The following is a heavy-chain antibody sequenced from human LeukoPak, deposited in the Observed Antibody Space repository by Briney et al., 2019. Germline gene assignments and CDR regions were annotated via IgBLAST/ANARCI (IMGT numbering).Heavy chain of an antibody. CDR1: GFIFSTYA. V-gene: IGHV3-30*18. J-gene: IGHJ4*02. D-gene: IGHD4-17*01. Sequence: GGSLRLSCDASGFIFSTYAMHWVRQAPGKGLEWVAVVSHDGSKKFYADSVKGRFSISRDDSKNTLYLQMNTVRAEDTAVYYCAKDFGATVTLGAFDYWGQGTLVTVSS. CDR2: VSHDGSKK. CDR3: AKDFGATVTLGAFDY.